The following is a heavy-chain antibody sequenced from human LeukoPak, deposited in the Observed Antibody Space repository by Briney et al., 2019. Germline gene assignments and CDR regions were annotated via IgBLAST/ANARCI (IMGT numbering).Heavy chain of an antibody. J-gene: IGHJ4*02. D-gene: IGHD6-19*01. V-gene: IGHV4-39*07. CDR2: ILYSGST. Sequence: SETLSLTCTVSDGSISSSSYYWGWIRQPPGKGLEWIGSILYSGSTYYNPSLKSRVSISIDTSKDQFSLKLSSVTAADTAVYYCARDGDSSGWTRSDYWGQGTLVIVSS. CDR3: ARDGDSSGWTRSDY. CDR1: DGSISSSSYY.